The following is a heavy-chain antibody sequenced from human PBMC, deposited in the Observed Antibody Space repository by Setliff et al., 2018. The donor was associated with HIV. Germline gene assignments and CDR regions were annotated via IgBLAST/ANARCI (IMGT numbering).Heavy chain of an antibody. J-gene: IGHJ4*02. D-gene: IGHD1-26*01. V-gene: IGHV3-11*04. CDR1: GFTFSDYY. Sequence: GGSLRLSCAASGFTFSDYYMTWIRQAPGKGLEWVSYISGSGNIIYYADSVKGRFTISRDNAKNSLYLQMNSLRAEDTAVYHCARVKPHLRRSGSYWIVDYWGQGTLVTVSS. CDR2: ISGSGNII. CDR3: ARVKPHLRRSGSYWIVDY.